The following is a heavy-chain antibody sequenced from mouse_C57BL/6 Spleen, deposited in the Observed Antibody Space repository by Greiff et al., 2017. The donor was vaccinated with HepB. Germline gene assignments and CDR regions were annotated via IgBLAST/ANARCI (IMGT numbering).Heavy chain of an antibody. Sequence: EVMLVESGGGLVKPGGSLKLSCAASGFTFSDYGMHWVRQAPEKGLEWVAYISSGSSTIYYADTVKGRFTISRDNAKNTLFLQMTSLRSEDTAMYDCARKDYYGSSYDAMDYWGQGTSVTVSA. J-gene: IGHJ4*01. V-gene: IGHV5-17*01. CDR1: GFTFSDYG. CDR3: ARKDYYGSSYDAMDY. CDR2: ISSGSSTI. D-gene: IGHD1-1*01.